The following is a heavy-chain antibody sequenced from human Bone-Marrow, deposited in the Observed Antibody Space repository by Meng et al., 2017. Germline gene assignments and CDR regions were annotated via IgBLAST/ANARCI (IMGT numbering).Heavy chain of an antibody. CDR2: INPKSGDT. CDR1: GYTFPDYW. D-gene: IGHD6-13*01. CDR3: ARDEDISAAGKLFGDY. V-gene: IGHV1-2*06. J-gene: IGHJ4*02. Sequence: QVQRVQSGAEGKKLGASVKVSCKASGYTFPDYWLHWVRRAPGQGLEWMGRINPKSGDTHYAQRFQGRVTMTGDTSISTAYMELSGLRSDDTAMYYCARDEDISAAGKLFGDYWGQGTLVTVSS.